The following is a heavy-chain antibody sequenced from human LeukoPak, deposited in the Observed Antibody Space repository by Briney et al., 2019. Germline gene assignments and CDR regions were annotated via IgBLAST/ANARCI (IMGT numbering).Heavy chain of an antibody. D-gene: IGHD5-24*01. CDR3: ARGRRWLQVFDY. Sequence: PSETLSLTCAVYGGSFSGYYWSWIRQPPGKGLEWIGEINHSGSTNYNPSLKSRVTISADTSKNQFSLKLSSVTAADTAVYYCARGRRWLQVFDYWGRGTLVTVSS. CDR1: GGSFSGYY. V-gene: IGHV4-34*01. CDR2: INHSGST. J-gene: IGHJ4*02.